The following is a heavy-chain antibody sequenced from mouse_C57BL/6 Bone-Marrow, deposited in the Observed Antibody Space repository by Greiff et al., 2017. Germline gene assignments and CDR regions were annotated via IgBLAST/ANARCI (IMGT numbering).Heavy chain of an antibody. D-gene: IGHD3-2*02. CDR3: ATLSTAQATGAWFAY. J-gene: IGHJ3*01. CDR2: INSDGGST. Sequence: EVKLVESGGGLVQPGESLKLSCESNEYEFPSHDMSWVRKTPEKRLELVAAINSDGGSTYYPDTMERRFIISRDNTKKTLYLQMSSLRSEDTALYYCATLSTAQATGAWFAYWGQGTLVTVSA. CDR1: EYEFPSHD. V-gene: IGHV5-2*01.